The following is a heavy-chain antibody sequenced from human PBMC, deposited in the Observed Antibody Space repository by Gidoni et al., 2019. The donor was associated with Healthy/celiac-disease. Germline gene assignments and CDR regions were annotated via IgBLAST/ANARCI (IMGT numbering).Heavy chain of an antibody. V-gene: IGHV4-34*01. Sequence: QVQLQQWGAGLLKPSETLSLTCAVYGGSFSGYYWSWIRQPPGKGLEWIGEINHSGSTNYNPSLKSRVTISVDTSKNQFSLKLSSVTAAGTAVYYCARVRCSSTSCYNYFDYWGQGTLVTVSS. CDR2: INHSGST. D-gene: IGHD2-2*01. J-gene: IGHJ4*02. CDR1: GGSFSGYY. CDR3: ARVRCSSTSCYNYFDY.